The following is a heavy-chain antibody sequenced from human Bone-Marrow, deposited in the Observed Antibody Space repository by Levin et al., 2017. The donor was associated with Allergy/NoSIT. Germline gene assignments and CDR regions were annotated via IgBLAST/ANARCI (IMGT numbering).Heavy chain of an antibody. Sequence: ASETLSLTCTVSGDSVTSGSYFWSWIRQPPGKGLEWIGHVYFNGNTNYNPSLKSRITLSVDTSKNQFSLSLKSLIAADTAVYYCARGGDWFDPWSQGTLVTVSS. CDR2: VYFNGNT. CDR1: GDSVTSGSYF. D-gene: IGHD3-16*01. CDR3: ARGGDWFDP. J-gene: IGHJ5*02. V-gene: IGHV4-61*01.